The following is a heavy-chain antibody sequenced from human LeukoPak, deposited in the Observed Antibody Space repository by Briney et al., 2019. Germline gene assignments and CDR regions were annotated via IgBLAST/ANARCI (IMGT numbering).Heavy chain of an antibody. Sequence: GSLRLSCAASGFTFSGSAMHWVRQASGKGLEWVGRIRSKANSYATAYAASVKGRFTISRDDSKNTAYLQMNSLKTEDTAVYYCTRHDYGDERDFDYWGQGTLVTVSS. J-gene: IGHJ4*02. CDR1: GFTFSGSA. V-gene: IGHV3-73*01. D-gene: IGHD4-17*01. CDR2: IRSKANSYAT. CDR3: TRHDYGDERDFDY.